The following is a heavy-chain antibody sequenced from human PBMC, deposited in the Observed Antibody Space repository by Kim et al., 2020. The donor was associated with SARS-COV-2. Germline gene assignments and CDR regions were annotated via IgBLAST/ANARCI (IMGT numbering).Heavy chain of an antibody. V-gene: IGHV3-74*01. CDR1: GFTFSSYW. D-gene: IGHD6-13*01. CDR2: INSDGSST. Sequence: GGSLRLSCAASGFTFSSYWMHWVRQAPGKGLVWVSRINSDGSSTSYADSVKGRFTISRDNAKNTLYLQMNSLRAEDTAVYYCARESSSWIYYYYGMDVWCQGPRSPSP. CDR3: ARESSSWIYYYYGMDV. J-gene: IGHJ6*02.